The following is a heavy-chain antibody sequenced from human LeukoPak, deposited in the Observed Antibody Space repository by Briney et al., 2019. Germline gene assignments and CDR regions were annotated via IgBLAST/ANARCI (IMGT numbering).Heavy chain of an antibody. D-gene: IGHD3-22*01. CDR2: ISAYNGNT. CDR1: GYIFTSYG. J-gene: IGHJ3*02. V-gene: IGHV1-18*01. Sequence: ASVTVSCKASGYIFTSYGISWVRQAPGQGLEWMGWISAYNGNTNYAQKLQGRVTMTTDTSTSTAYMELRSLRSDDTAVYYCARDGDRYDSSGYYGAFDIWGQGTMVTVSS. CDR3: ARDGDRYDSSGYYGAFDI.